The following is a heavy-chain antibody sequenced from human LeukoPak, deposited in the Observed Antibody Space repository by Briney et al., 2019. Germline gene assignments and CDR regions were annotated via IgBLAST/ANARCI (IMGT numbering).Heavy chain of an antibody. J-gene: IGHJ4*02. CDR2: ISGSGGGT. D-gene: IGHD6-19*01. V-gene: IGHV3-23*01. CDR1: GFTFSSYA. CDR3: AKSGSGWYGAYYFDY. Sequence: GGSLGLSCAASGFTFSSYAMSWVRQAPGKGLEWVSAISGSGGGTYYADSVKGRFTISRDSSKNTLYLQMNSLRAEDTAVYYCAKSGSGWYGAYYFDYWGQGTLVTVSS.